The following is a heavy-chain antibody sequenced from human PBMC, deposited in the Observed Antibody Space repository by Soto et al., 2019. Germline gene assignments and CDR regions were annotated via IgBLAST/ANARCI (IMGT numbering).Heavy chain of an antibody. CDR1: GIEFSNYA. CDR2: VSASGRSR. V-gene: IGHV3-23*01. Sequence: EVQLLESGGGLVQPGGSLRLSCVGSGIEFSNYAMSWVRQAPGKGLEWVSIVSASGRSRYHADSVKGRFTISRDNSQNTMYLHMTNLRAEYTAVYYFAKDGNWLDVYYDVWGQGTPVTVSS. J-gene: IGHJ4*02. D-gene: IGHD3-16*01. CDR3: AKDGNWLDVYYDV.